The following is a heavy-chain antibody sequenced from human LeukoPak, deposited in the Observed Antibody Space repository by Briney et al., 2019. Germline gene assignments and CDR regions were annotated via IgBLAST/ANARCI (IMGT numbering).Heavy chain of an antibody. CDR1: GFTFSSYG. D-gene: IGHD1-14*01. Sequence: GGSLRLSCGASGFTFSSYGLHWVRQAPGKGLEGVAVISFDGSHEYYADSVKGRFTISRDTSKNTLYLQMNSLRAEDTAVYYCAKQEIGTTWSVGYWGQGTLVTVSS. CDR3: AKQEIGTTWSVGY. V-gene: IGHV3-30*18. CDR2: ISFDGSHE. J-gene: IGHJ4*02.